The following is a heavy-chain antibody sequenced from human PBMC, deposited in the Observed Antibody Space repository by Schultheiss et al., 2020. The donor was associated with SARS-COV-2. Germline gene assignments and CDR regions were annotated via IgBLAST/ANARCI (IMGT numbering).Heavy chain of an antibody. CDR1: GYSFNYW. CDR2: IYPGDSDT. J-gene: IGHJ4*02. CDR3: ARREDYAKKFDY. V-gene: IGHV5-51*01. D-gene: IGHD4-17*01. Sequence: GESLKISCKGSGYSFNYWIGWIRQVPGKGLEWMGIIYPGDSDTRYSPSFQGQVTISADKSISTAYLQWSSLKASDTAMYYCARREDYAKKFDYWGQGTLVTVSS.